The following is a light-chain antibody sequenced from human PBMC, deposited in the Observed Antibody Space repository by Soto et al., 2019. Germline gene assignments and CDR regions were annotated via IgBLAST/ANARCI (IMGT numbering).Light chain of an antibody. CDR3: QQYGSSRWT. CDR1: QTVNSN. J-gene: IGKJ1*01. V-gene: IGKV3-15*01. CDR2: GAS. Sequence: EIVMTQSPATLSVSPGERATLSCRASQTVNSNLAWYQQKPGQAPRLLIYGASTRATGIPARFSGSGSGTDFTLTISRLEPEDFAMYYCQQYGSSRWTFAQGTKVDI.